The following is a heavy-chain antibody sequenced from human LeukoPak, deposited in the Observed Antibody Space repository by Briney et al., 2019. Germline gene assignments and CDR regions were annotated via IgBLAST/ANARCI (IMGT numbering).Heavy chain of an antibody. CDR1: GYTFTSYG. CDR3: AGGSGSLQIDY. Sequence: SVKVSCKASGYTFTSYGLSWVRQAPGQGLEWMGGIIPIFGTANYAQKFQGRVTITTDESTSTAYRELSSLRSEDTAVYYCAGGSGSLQIDYWGQGTLVTVSS. J-gene: IGHJ4*02. CDR2: IIPIFGTA. D-gene: IGHD3-10*01. V-gene: IGHV1-69*05.